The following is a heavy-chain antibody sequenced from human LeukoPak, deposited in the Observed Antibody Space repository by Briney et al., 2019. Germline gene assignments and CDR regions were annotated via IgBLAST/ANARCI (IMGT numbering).Heavy chain of an antibody. CDR3: AKEYPLLSPWLQLFGAVDY. CDR2: SNPSGGST. V-gene: IGHV1-46*01. J-gene: IGHJ4*02. Sequence: ASVKVSCKASGYTFTSYYMHWVRQAPGQGLEWMGISNPSGGSTSYAQKFQGRVTMTRDTSTSTVYMELSSLRSEDTAVYYCAKEYPLLSPWLQLFGAVDYWGQGTLVTVSS. D-gene: IGHD5-24*01. CDR1: GYTFTSYY.